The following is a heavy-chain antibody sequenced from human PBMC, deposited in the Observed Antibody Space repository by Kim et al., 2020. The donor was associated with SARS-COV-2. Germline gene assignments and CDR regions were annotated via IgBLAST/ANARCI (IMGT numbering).Heavy chain of an antibody. V-gene: IGHV3-33*01. CDR2: IWYDGSNK. CDR1: RFTFSSYG. CDR3: ARDLKYYDILTGYYPPQGVYYYYGMDV. Sequence: GALRLSCAASRFTFSSYGMHWVRQAPGKGLEWVAVIWYDGSNKYYADSVKGRFTISRDNSKNTLYLQMNSLRAEDTAVYYCARDLKYYDILTGYYPPQGVYYYYGMDVWGQGTTVTVSS. J-gene: IGHJ6*02. D-gene: IGHD3-9*01.